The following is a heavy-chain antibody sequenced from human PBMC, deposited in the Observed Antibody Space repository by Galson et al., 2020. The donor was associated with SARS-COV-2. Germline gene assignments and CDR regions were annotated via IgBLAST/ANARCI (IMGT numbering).Heavy chain of an antibody. CDR2: FDPEDGET. D-gene: IGHD2-21*02. J-gene: IGHJ4*02. CDR1: GYTLTELS. V-gene: IGHV1-24*01. CDR3: ATALAYCGGDCQYYFDY. Sequence: ASVKVSCKVSGYTLTELSMHWVRQAPGKGLEWMGGFDPEDGETIYAQKFQGRVTMTEDTSTDTVYMELSSLRSEDTAVYYCATALAYCGGDCQYYFDYWGQGTLVTVSS.